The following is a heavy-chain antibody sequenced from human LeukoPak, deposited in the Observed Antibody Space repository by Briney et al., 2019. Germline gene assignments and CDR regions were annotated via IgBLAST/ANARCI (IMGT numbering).Heavy chain of an antibody. CDR2: IIPIFGTA. J-gene: IGHJ3*01. D-gene: IGHD3-22*01. CDR3: ARDADYDSSGYYV. V-gene: IGHV1-69*13. Sequence: ASVKVSFKASGGTFSIYAISWVRQAPGQGLEWMGGIIPIFGTANYAQKFQGRVTITADESTSTAYMELSSLRSEDTAVYYCARDADYDSSGYYVWGQGTMVTVSS. CDR1: GGTFSIYA.